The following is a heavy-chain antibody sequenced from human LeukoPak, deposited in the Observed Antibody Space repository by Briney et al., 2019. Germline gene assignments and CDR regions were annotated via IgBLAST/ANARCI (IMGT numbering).Heavy chain of an antibody. CDR1: GSIFSTYA. D-gene: IGHD3-22*01. J-gene: IGHJ3*02. Sequence: GGSLRLSCAASGSIFSTYAMSWVRQAPGKGLEWVSTFSGNDGSTHYADSVKGRFTISRDKAKNSLYLQMNSLRAEDTAVYYCARVSVYDSSGYLDAFDIWGQGTMVTVSS. CDR2: FSGNDGST. V-gene: IGHV3-23*01. CDR3: ARVSVYDSSGYLDAFDI.